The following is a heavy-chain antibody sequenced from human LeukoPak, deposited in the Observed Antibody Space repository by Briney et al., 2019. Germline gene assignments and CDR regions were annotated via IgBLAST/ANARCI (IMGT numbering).Heavy chain of an antibody. Sequence: GRSLRLSCAASGFTFDDYAMHSVRQAPGKGLEWVSGISWNSGSIGYADSVKGRFAISRDNAKNSLYLQMNSLRAEDMALYYCAKVAFGGIAVAGPFDYWGQGTLVTVSS. J-gene: IGHJ4*02. CDR1: GFTFDDYA. CDR2: ISWNSGSI. D-gene: IGHD6-19*01. CDR3: AKVAFGGIAVAGPFDY. V-gene: IGHV3-9*03.